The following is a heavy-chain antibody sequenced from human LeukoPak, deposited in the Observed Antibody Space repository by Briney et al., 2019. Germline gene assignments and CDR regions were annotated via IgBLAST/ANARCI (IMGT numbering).Heavy chain of an antibody. CDR3: ARPGPATEVGY. D-gene: IGHD1-26*01. V-gene: IGHV5-51*01. CDR1: GYSFTRYW. Sequence: GESLKISCKGSGYSFTRYWIGWVRQMPGKGQEWMGIIYPGDSDTRYSPSFQCQVTISADKSISTAYLQWSSLKASDTAMYYCARPGPATEVGYLGQGTLVTVSS. CDR2: IYPGDSDT. J-gene: IGHJ4*02.